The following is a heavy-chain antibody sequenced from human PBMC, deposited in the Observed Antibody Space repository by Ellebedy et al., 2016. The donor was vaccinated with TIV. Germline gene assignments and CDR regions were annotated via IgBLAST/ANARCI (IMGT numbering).Heavy chain of an antibody. CDR1: GFTFSSYA. D-gene: IGHD2-2*01. CDR2: INGRGTST. CDR3: AKDQMPHNTSPDAFDI. Sequence: GESLKISXAASGFTFSSYAMSWVRQAPGKGLEWVSGINGRGTSTLYAISVKGRFTISRDNSKSMLYLQMSGLRAEDAALYYCAKDQMPHNTSPDAFDIWGQGTMVTVSS. V-gene: IGHV3-23*01. J-gene: IGHJ3*02.